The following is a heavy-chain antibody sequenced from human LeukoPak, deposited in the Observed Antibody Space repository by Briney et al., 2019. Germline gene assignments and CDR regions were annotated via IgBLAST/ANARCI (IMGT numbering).Heavy chain of an antibody. D-gene: IGHD2-2*03. CDR1: GFTFSSYA. CDR3: ARDGYCSSTSCLDY. CDR2: VSYDGSIK. J-gene: IGHJ4*02. V-gene: IGHV3-30-3*01. Sequence: GRSLRLSCAASGFTFSSYAIHWVRQAPGKGLEWVAVVSYDGSIKYYADSVKARFTISRDNSKNTLYLQMNSLRAEDTAVYYCARDGYCSSTSCLDYWGQGTLVTVST.